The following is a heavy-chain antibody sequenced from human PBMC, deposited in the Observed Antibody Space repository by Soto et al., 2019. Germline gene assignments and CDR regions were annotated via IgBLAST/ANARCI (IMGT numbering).Heavy chain of an antibody. D-gene: IGHD1-26*01. J-gene: IGHJ6*02. CDR1: GFTFSSYA. CDR2: ILDDGSKK. CDR3: AREVEGMDV. Sequence: QVQLVESGGGVVQPGRSLRLSCAASGFTFSSYAMHWGRQAPGKGLEWVAVILDDGSKKYYADSVKGRFTISRDNSKNTLYLQMNSLRAEDTAVYYCAREVEGMDVWGQGTTVTVSS. V-gene: IGHV3-30-3*01.